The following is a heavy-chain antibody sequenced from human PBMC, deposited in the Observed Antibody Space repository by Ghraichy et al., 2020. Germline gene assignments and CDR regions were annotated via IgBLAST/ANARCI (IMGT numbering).Heavy chain of an antibody. Sequence: GGSLRLSCAASGFTFSSYAMSWVRQAPGKGLEWVSAISGSGGSTYYADSVKGRFTISRDNSKNTLYLQMNSLRAEDTAVYYCAKDGGLDTNRYYYYYGMDFWGQGTTVTVSS. CDR3: AKDGGLDTNRYYYYYGMDF. CDR1: GFTFSSYA. J-gene: IGHJ6*02. CDR2: ISGSGGST. V-gene: IGHV3-23*01. D-gene: IGHD2-2*01.